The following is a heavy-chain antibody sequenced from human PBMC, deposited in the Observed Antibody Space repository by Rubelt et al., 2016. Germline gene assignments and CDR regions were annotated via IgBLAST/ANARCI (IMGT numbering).Heavy chain of an antibody. V-gene: IGHV4-34*11. CDR3: ARDRNLFWYYY. CDR2: IYYSGST. Sequence: QVQLQQWGAGLLKPSETLSLTCAVYGGSFSGYYWGWIRQPPGKGLEWIGSIYYSGSTYYNPSLKSRVTISIDTSKNTFSLNLSPVTAADTAVYYCARDRNLFWYYYWGQGTLVTVSS. J-gene: IGHJ4*02. CDR1: GGSFSGYY. D-gene: IGHD2-8*01.